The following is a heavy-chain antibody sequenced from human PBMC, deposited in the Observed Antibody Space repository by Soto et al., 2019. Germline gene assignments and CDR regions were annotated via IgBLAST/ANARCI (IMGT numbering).Heavy chain of an antibody. CDR1: GGSVSSGSYY. Sequence: SETLSLTCTVSGGSVSSGSYYWSWIRQPPGKGLEWIGYIYYSGSTNYNPSLKSRVTISVDTSKNQFSLKLSSVTAADTAVYYCARGRYSSSWYREFDYWGQGTLVTVSS. CDR3: ARGRYSSSWYREFDY. J-gene: IGHJ4*02. CDR2: IYYSGST. V-gene: IGHV4-61*01. D-gene: IGHD6-13*01.